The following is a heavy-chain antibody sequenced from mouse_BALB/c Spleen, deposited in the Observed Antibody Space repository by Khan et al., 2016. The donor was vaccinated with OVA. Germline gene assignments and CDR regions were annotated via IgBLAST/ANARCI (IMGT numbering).Heavy chain of an antibody. J-gene: IGHJ2*01. CDR1: GYSITSDYA. CDR3: ARVYGGDFDY. D-gene: IGHD1-1*01. Sequence: EVQLQESGPGLVKPSQSPYLICTVTGYSITSDYAWNWIRQFPGNKLEWMGFISYSGNTNYNPSLKSRISITRDTSKNQFFLHLNSVTTEDTATYYCARVYGGDFDYWGQGTTLTVSS. CDR2: ISYSGNT. V-gene: IGHV3-2*02.